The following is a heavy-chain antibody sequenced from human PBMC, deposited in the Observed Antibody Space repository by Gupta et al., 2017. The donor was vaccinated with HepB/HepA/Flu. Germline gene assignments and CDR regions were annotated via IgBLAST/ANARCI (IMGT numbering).Heavy chain of an antibody. CDR2: IYCDEPN. D-gene: IGHD6-13*01. CDR3: GSSRKSLVWD. Sequence: ITLKDAGPTLVKPTQTLTLTCTFSWVSLSTSGVGVGWIRQPPGKALEWLALIYCDEPNLDNPVLKRRLTITKHASLNQVIITLKDTDPEDTATYYGGSSRKSLVWDWGQGILVTVSS. J-gene: IGHJ4*02. V-gene: IGHV2-5*02. CDR1: WVSLSTSGVG.